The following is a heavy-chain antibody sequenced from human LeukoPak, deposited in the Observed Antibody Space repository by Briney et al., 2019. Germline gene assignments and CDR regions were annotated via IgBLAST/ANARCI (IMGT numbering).Heavy chain of an antibody. D-gene: IGHD3-9*01. J-gene: IGHJ4*02. V-gene: IGHV1-58*02. CDR1: GFTFTSSA. Sequence: SVKASCKASGFTFTSSAMQWVRQARGQRLEWIGWNVVGSGNTNYAQKFQERVTITRDMSTSTAYMELSSLRSEDTAVYYCARDVNYDILTGHIRGPFDYWGQGTLVTVSS. CDR2: NVVGSGNT. CDR3: ARDVNYDILTGHIRGPFDY.